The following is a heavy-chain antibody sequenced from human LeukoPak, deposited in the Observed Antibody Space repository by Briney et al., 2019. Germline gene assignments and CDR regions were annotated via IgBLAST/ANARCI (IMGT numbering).Heavy chain of an antibody. CDR1: GYTFTSYG. J-gene: IGHJ6*02. CDR2: ISAYNGNT. V-gene: IGHV1-18*01. D-gene: IGHD2-2*01. Sequence: ASVKVSCKASGYTFTSYGISWVRQAPGQGLEWMGWISAYNGNTSYAQKFQGRVTMTRDTSTSTVYMELSSLRSEDTAVYYCARERTCSSTSCYYYYGMDVWGQGTTVTVSS. CDR3: ARERTCSSTSCYYYYGMDV.